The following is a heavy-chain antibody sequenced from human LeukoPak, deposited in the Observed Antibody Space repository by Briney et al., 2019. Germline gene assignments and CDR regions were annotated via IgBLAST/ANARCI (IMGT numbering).Heavy chain of an antibody. J-gene: IGHJ4*02. CDR3: ARGRYTRYFDWSLDY. D-gene: IGHD3-9*01. Sequence: PGGSLRLSCAASGFTFNTYSMNWVRQAPGKGLEWVSSISSSSSYIYYADSVKGRFTISRDNAKNSLYLQMNSLRAEDTAVYYCARGRYTRYFDWSLDYWGQGTLVTVSS. CDR1: GFTFNTYS. CDR2: ISSSSSYI. V-gene: IGHV3-21*01.